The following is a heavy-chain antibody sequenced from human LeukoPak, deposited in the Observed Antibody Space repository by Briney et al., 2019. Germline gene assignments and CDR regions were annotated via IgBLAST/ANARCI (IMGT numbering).Heavy chain of an antibody. CDR2: INSDGSST. V-gene: IGHV3-74*01. J-gene: IGHJ3*02. D-gene: IGHD6-13*01. CDR1: GFTFSSYW. CDR3: ARVRSSWYEVDAFDI. Sequence: GGSLRLSCAASGFTFSSYWMHWVRQAPGKGLVWVSRINSDGSSTSYADSVKGRFTISRDNAKNTLYLQMNSLRAEDTAVYYCARVRSSWYEVDAFDIWGQGTMVTVSS.